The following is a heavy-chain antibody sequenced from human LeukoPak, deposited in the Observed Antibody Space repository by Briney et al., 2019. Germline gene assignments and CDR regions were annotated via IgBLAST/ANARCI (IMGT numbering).Heavy chain of an antibody. D-gene: IGHD3-10*01. CDR3: ARGAMVRPLDP. CDR2: IYYSGST. J-gene: IGHJ5*02. Sequence: PSQTLSLTCTVPGGSISSGGYYWSWIRQHPGKGLEWIGYIYYSGSTYYNPSLKSRVTISVDTSKNQFSLKLSSVTAADTAVYYCARGAMVRPLDPWGQGTLVTVSS. V-gene: IGHV4-31*03. CDR1: GGSISSGGYY.